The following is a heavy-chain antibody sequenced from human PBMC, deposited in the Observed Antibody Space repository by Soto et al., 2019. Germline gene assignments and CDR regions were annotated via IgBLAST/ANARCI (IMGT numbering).Heavy chain of an antibody. CDR1: GFTFSSYA. V-gene: IGHV3-23*01. J-gene: IGHJ1*01. CDR3: SKDNGYCSRTSGLPQFQD. CDR2: ISGSGGST. D-gene: IGHD2-2*01. Sequence: EVQLLESGGGLVQPGGSLRLSCAASGFTFSSYAMSWVRQAPGRGLAWVSAISGSGGSTYYADSVKGRFTISRDNSKNTLYLELNSLRAEDTAVHYFSKDNGYCSRTSGLPQFQDWCQGTLVTV.